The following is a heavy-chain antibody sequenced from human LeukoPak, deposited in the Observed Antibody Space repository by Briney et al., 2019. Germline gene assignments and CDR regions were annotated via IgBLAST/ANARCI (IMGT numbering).Heavy chain of an antibody. V-gene: IGHV4-34*01. CDR2: INHSGST. Sequence: SETLSLTCAVYGGSFSGYYWSWIRQPPGKGLEWIGEINHSGSTNYNPSLKSRVTISVDTSKNQFSLKLSSVTAADTAVYYCARGRLYTLDYWGQGTLVTVSP. J-gene: IGHJ4*02. CDR1: GGSFSGYY. CDR3: ARGRLYTLDY. D-gene: IGHD3-16*01.